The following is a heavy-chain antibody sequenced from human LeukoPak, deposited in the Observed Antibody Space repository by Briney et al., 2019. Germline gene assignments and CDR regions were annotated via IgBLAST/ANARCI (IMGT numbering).Heavy chain of an antibody. Sequence: PPASVKVSCKASGYTFTGYYMHWVRQAPGQGLEWIGWINPNSGGTNYAQKFQGRVTMTRDTSISTAYMELSRLRSDDTAVYYCARYGGSIAAPNFDYWGQGTLVTVSS. CDR1: GYTFTGYY. V-gene: IGHV1-2*02. CDR3: ARYGGSIAAPNFDY. CDR2: INPNSGGT. J-gene: IGHJ4*02. D-gene: IGHD6-6*01.